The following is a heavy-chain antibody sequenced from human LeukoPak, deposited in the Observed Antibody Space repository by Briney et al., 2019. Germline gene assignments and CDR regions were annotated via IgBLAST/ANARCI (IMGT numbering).Heavy chain of an antibody. J-gene: IGHJ6*03. Sequence: ASVKVSCKASVGTFSSYAISWVRQAPGQGLEWMGGIIPIFGTANYAQKFQGRVTITTDESTSTAYMELSSLRSEDTAVYYCASKTVYSTRGSSSFQEEYYYYMDVWGKGTTVTVSS. V-gene: IGHV1-69*05. CDR2: IIPIFGTA. CDR3: ASKTVYSTRGSSSFQEEYYYYMDV. D-gene: IGHD6-6*01. CDR1: VGTFSSYA.